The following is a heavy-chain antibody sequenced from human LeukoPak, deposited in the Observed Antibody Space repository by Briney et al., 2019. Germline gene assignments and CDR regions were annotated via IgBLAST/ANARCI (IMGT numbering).Heavy chain of an antibody. CDR1: GYTFTSYY. CDR3: ARISDGDPEGAFDI. CDR2: INPSGGST. D-gene: IGHD4-17*01. J-gene: IGHJ3*02. V-gene: IGHV1-46*01. Sequence: ASVKVSCKASGYTFTSYYIHWVRQAPGQGLEWMGIINPSGGSTSYALKFQGTVNMPSDASTSTLYMEISSLRSEDTAVYYCARISDGDPEGAFDIWGQGTMVTLSS.